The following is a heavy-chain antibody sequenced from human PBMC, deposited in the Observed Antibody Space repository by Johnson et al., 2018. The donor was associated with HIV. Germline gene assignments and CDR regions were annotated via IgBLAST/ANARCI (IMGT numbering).Heavy chain of an antibody. D-gene: IGHD1-1*01. J-gene: IGHJ3*01. CDR3: TTDPWWNGYHAFDV. CDR1: GFTFSSYA. V-gene: IGHV3-30-3*01. CDR2: ISYDGSNK. Sequence: QGQLVESGGGVVQPGRSLRLSCAASGFTFSSYAMHWVRQAPGKGLEWVAVISYDGSNKYYADSVKGRFTTSRDDSKNTLYLQMNILKTEDTAMYYCTTDPWWNGYHAFDVWGQGTMVTVSS.